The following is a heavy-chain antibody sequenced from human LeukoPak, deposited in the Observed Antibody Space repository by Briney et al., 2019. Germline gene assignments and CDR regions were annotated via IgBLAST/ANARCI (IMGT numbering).Heavy chain of an antibody. CDR2: IKQDGSEK. V-gene: IGHV3-7*01. CDR3: AVGTSYSNYNQH. Sequence: PGGSLRLSCAASGFTFSSYWMSWVRQAPGKGLEWVANIKQDGSEKYYVDSVKGRFTISRDNAKNSLYLQMNSLRAEDTAVYYCAVGTSYSNYNQHWDQGTLVTVSS. D-gene: IGHD4-11*01. J-gene: IGHJ1*01. CDR1: GFTFSSYW.